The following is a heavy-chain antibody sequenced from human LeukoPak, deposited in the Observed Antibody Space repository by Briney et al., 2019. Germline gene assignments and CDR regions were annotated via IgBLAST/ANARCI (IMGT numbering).Heavy chain of an antibody. Sequence: GGSLRLSCEVSGFMFNNYWMDWVRQAPGKGLEWVANIKEDGSKKNYLDSVKGRFTISRDNAKNSLYLRMNSLRAEDTAVYYCVRDVSVETAQDAWVDAFDIWGQGTMVTVSS. J-gene: IGHJ3*02. V-gene: IGHV3-7*03. CDR3: VRDVSVETAQDAWVDAFDI. CDR2: IKEDGSKK. D-gene: IGHD2-21*02. CDR1: GFMFNNYW.